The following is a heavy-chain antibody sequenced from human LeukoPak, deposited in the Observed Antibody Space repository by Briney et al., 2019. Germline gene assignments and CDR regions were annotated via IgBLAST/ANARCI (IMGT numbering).Heavy chain of an antibody. CDR3: AREGCSSTSCYWNFDY. CDR1: GFTFSSYW. Sequence: GRSLRLSCAASGFTFSSYWMSWVRQAPGKGLEWVANIKQDGSEKYYVDSVKGRFTISRDNAKNSLYLQMNSLRAEDTAVYYCAREGCSSTSCYWNFDYWGQGTLVTVSS. V-gene: IGHV3-7*03. CDR2: IKQDGSEK. J-gene: IGHJ4*02. D-gene: IGHD2-2*01.